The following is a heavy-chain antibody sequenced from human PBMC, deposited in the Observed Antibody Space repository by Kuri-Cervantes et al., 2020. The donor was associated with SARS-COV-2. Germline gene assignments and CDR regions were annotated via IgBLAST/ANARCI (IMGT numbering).Heavy chain of an antibody. CDR1: GYTFTGYY. CDR2: INPNSGGT. J-gene: IGHJ6*02. D-gene: IGHD3-10*01. V-gene: IGHV1-2*04. Sequence: ASVKVSCKASGYTFTGYYMHWVRQAPGQGLEWMGWINPNSGGTNYAQKFQGWVTMTRDTSISTTYMELSRLRSDDTAVYYCARDLNGSGSYYPYYYYGMDVWGQGTTVTVSS. CDR3: ARDLNGSGSYYPYYYYGMDV.